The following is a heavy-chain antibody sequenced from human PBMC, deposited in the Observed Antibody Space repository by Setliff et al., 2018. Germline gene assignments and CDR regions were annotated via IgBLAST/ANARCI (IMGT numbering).Heavy chain of an antibody. Sequence: SETLSLTCTVSGGSISSGNYYWSWIRQPAGKGLEWIGHIQTSGTTNYNPSLKSRVTISVDTSKNQFSLKLSAVTAADTAVYFCAREDGPNYYYYYVDIWGKGTTVTVSS. CDR1: GGSISSGNYY. CDR2: IQTSGTT. CDR3: AREDGPNYYYYYVDI. V-gene: IGHV4-61*09. J-gene: IGHJ6*03. D-gene: IGHD2-8*01.